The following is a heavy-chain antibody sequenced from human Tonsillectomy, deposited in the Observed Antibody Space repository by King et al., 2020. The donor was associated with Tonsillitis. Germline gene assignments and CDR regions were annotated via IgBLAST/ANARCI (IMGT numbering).Heavy chain of an antibody. CDR2: IKSKTDGGTT. CDR1: GFTFSNAW. D-gene: IGHD3-10*01. V-gene: IGHV3-15*01. J-gene: IGHJ4*02. CDR3: TTEFSGGGAFDY. Sequence: VQLVESGGGLVKPGGSLRLSCAASGFTFSNAWMSWVRQAPGKGLEWVGRIKSKTDGGTTDYAAPVKGRFTISRDDSKNTLYLQMNSLKTEDTAVYYCTTEFSGGGAFDYWGQGTLVTVSS.